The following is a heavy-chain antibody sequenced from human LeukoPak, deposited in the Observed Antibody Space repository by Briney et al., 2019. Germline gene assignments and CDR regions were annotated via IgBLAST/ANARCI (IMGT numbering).Heavy chain of an antibody. J-gene: IGHJ3*02. V-gene: IGHV5-51*01. CDR3: ARQEGSSWRPDAFDI. Sequence: GESLKISCKGSGYSFTSYWIGWVRQMPGKGLEWMGIIYPGDSDTRYSPSFQGQVTISADKSISTAYLQWRSLKASDTAMYYCARQEGSSWRPDAFDIWGQGTMVTVSS. D-gene: IGHD6-13*01. CDR2: IYPGDSDT. CDR1: GYSFTSYW.